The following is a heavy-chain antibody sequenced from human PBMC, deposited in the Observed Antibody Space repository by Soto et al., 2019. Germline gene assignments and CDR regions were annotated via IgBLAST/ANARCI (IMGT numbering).Heavy chain of an antibody. CDR2: ISAYNGNT. CDR1: GYTFTSYG. J-gene: IGHJ4*02. CDR3: ARDGPSYYDILGGYFPLEFDY. V-gene: IGHV1-18*01. D-gene: IGHD3-9*01. Sequence: GSVKVSCKASGYTFTSYGISWVRQAPGQGLEWMGWISAYNGNTNYAQKLQGRVTMTTDTSTSTDYMELRSLRSDDTAVYYCARDGPSYYDILGGYFPLEFDYWGQGTQGTSP.